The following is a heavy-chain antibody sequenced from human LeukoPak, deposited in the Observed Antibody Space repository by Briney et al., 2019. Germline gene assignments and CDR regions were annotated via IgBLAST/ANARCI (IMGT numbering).Heavy chain of an antibody. D-gene: IGHD3-10*01. CDR3: ARDEFGDTMVRGVISDAFDI. Sequence: PSETLSLTCTVSGGSISSGSYYWSWIRQPAGKGLEWIGRIYTSGSTNYNPSLKSRVTISVDTSKNQFSLKLSSVTAADTAVYYCARDEFGDTMVRGVISDAFDIWGQGTMVTVSS. CDR1: GGSISSGSYY. J-gene: IGHJ3*02. CDR2: IYTSGST. V-gene: IGHV4-61*02.